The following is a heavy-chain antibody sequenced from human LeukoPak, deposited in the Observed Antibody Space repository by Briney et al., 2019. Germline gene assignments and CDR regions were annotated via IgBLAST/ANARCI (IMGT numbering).Heavy chain of an antibody. V-gene: IGHV3-23*01. CDR1: GFPFTIYA. Sequence: GGSLRLSCAASGFPFTIYAVNWVRQAPGKGLKWVSAISGSGGSTYYADSVKGRFIISRDNSKNTLYLQMNSLRAEDTAVYYCATIFGVVIGGIRFDPWGQGTLVTVSS. D-gene: IGHD3-3*01. J-gene: IGHJ5*02. CDR2: ISGSGGST. CDR3: ATIFGVVIGGIRFDP.